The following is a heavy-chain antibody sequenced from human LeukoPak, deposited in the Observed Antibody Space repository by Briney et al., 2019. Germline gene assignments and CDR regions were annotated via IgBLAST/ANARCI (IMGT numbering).Heavy chain of an antibody. CDR2: VSSSGGGT. V-gene: IGHV3-23*01. D-gene: IGHD3-22*01. J-gene: IGHJ4*02. CDR3: AKEFDSSGFFDC. CDR1: GFTFRNYA. Sequence: GGSLRLSCAASGFTFRNYAMSWVRQAPGKGLEWVSAVSSSGGGTYFAASVKGRFTISRDNSKNTLYLQMNSRRAEDTAEYYCAKEFDSSGFFDCWGQGTLVTVSS.